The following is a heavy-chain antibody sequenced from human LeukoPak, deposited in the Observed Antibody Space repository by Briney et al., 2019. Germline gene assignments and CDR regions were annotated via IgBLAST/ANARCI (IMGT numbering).Heavy chain of an antibody. CDR2: ISSSGSTI. V-gene: IGHV3-48*03. Sequence: GGSLRLSCAASGFTFSNYEMNWVRQAPGKGLEWVSYISSSGSTIYYVDSVKGRFTISRDNAKNSLYLQMNSLRADDTAVYYCARDIDTGYGGDAFDIWGQGTMVTVSS. J-gene: IGHJ3*02. D-gene: IGHD4-23*01. CDR1: GFTFSNYE. CDR3: ARDIDTGYGGDAFDI.